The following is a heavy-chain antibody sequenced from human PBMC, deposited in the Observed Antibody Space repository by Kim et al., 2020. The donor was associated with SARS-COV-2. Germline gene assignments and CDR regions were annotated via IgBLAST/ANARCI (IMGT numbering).Heavy chain of an antibody. V-gene: IGHV4-39*01. CDR2: IYYSGST. CDR3: ARRVHPHAVNWFDP. J-gene: IGHJ5*02. D-gene: IGHD6-6*01. CDR1: GGSISSSSYY. Sequence: SETLSLTCTVSGGSISSSSYYWGWIRQPPGKGLEWIGSIYYSGSTYYNPSLKSRVTISVDTSKNQFSLKLSSVTAADTAVYYCARRVHPHAVNWFDPWGQGTLVTVSS.